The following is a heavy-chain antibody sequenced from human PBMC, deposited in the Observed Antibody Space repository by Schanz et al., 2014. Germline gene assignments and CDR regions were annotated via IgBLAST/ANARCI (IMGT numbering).Heavy chain of an antibody. Sequence: QVQLVQSGAEVKKPGSSVTVSCKASGDTLSSYGISWVRQAPGQGLEWMGRIDPNGGATNHAQMLQGRVTMTRDTSISTAYMELSGLTSDDTAVYFCARDPYGKNSGDFDYWGQGTLVTVSS. CDR1: GDTLSSYG. J-gene: IGHJ4*02. D-gene: IGHD4-17*01. CDR2: IDPNGGAT. CDR3: ARDPYGKNSGDFDY. V-gene: IGHV1-2*02.